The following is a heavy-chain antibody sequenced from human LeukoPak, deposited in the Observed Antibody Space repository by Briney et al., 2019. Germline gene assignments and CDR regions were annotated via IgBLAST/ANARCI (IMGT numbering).Heavy chain of an antibody. D-gene: IGHD5-24*01. Sequence: SVKVSCKASGYTFAGYYMHWVRQAPGQGLEWMGGIIPIFGTANYAQKFQGRVTITADESTSTAYMELSSLRSEDTAVYYCARGEPRDGRLFDPWGQGTLVTVSS. CDR3: ARGEPRDGRLFDP. CDR2: IIPIFGTA. J-gene: IGHJ5*02. V-gene: IGHV1-69*13. CDR1: GYTFAGYY.